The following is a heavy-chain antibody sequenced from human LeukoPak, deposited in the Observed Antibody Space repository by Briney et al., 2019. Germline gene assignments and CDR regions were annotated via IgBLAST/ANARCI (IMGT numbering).Heavy chain of an antibody. CDR1: GYSFTSSW. Sequence: GESLKISCKASGYSFTSSWIGWARQMPGKGLEWMAITNPGDSDTRYSPSFQGQVTISADKSISTVYLQWGSLKASDTAMYYCVRQPGAGWFDPWGQGTLVTVSS. J-gene: IGHJ5*02. V-gene: IGHV5-51*01. D-gene: IGHD3-10*01. CDR2: TNPGDSDT. CDR3: VRQPGAGWFDP.